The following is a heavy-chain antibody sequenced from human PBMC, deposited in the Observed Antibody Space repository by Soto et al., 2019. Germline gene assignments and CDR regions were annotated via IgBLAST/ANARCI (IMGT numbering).Heavy chain of an antibody. V-gene: IGHV4-30-4*01. J-gene: IGHJ4*02. CDR2: IYYRRST. CDR3: ARTLGGYFDY. Sequence: SETLSLTCTVSGGSISSGDYYWSWSRQPPGKGLEWVGKIYYRRSTYYNPSLKSRATISLDRFRNQFSLNLSSVTAADTAVYYCARTLGGYFDYWGQGTLVTVSS. D-gene: IGHD2-15*01. CDR1: GGSISSGDYY.